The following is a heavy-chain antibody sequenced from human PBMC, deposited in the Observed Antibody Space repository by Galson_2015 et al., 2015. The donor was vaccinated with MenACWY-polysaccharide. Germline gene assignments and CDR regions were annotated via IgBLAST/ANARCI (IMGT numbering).Heavy chain of an antibody. CDR3: AREGSRIVFHAFDT. Sequence: SLRLSCAASGSRFSYSGMHWVRQAPGKGLEWVAVIQYDGSKIVYADSVKGRFTISRGNSRNTLFLEMNSLGAEDTAVYYCAREGSRIVFHAFDTWGQGTMVTVSS. V-gene: IGHV3-33*05. CDR1: GSRFSYSG. J-gene: IGHJ3*02. D-gene: IGHD6-13*01. CDR2: IQYDGSKI.